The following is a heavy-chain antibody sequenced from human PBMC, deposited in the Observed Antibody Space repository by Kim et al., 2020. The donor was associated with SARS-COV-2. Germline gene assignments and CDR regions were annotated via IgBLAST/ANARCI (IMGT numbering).Heavy chain of an antibody. CDR3: TRIGIAVAGTNY. J-gene: IGHJ4*02. Sequence: GGSLRLSCAASGFTFSGSAMHWVRQASGKGLEWVGRIRSKANSYATAYAASVKGRFTISRDDSKNTAYLQMNSLKTEDTAVYYCTRIGIAVAGTNYWGQGTLVTVSS. V-gene: IGHV3-73*01. CDR2: IRSKANSYAT. CDR1: GFTFSGSA. D-gene: IGHD6-19*01.